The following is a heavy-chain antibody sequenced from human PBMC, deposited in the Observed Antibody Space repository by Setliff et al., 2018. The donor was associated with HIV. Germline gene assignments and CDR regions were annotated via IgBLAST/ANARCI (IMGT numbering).Heavy chain of an antibody. CDR1: GHTFANSY. V-gene: IGHV1-46*01. Sequence: ASVKVSCKASGHTFANSYLHWVRQGPGQGLEWMGIMNPNDGGTQYAQNFRGRVSMTRDTSTTTVYMELYSLRSEDKAVYHCARSDISGTGYFDSWGQGTLVTVSS. CDR2: MNPNDGGT. D-gene: IGHD1-20*01. J-gene: IGHJ4*02. CDR3: ARSDISGTGYFDS.